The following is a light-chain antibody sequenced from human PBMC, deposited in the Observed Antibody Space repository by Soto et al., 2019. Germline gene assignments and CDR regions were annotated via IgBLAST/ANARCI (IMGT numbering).Light chain of an antibody. Sequence: DIPMTHLPPPPSASVGDIDTISFRASQSIGRNLNWYQQKPGKAPTLLMFTSSNLQSGVPSRFSGSGSGTDFILTISSLQPEDFATYYCQQSYSTPPTFGQGTKV. V-gene: IGKV1-39*01. CDR2: TSS. CDR3: QQSYSTPPT. CDR1: QSIGRN. J-gene: IGKJ1*01.